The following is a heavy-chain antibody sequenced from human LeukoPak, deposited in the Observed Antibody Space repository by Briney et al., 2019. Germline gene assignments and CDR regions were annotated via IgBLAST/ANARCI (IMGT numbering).Heavy chain of an antibody. CDR1: GFSVSGNY. D-gene: IGHD1-1*01. Sequence: PGGSLRLSCAAPGFSVSGNYMSWVRQAPGRGLEWVSDIYSGGTTYYADSVKGRFTISRDNSKNTLYLQMNSLRVEDTAVYYCARGGGAGTTKMYFDSWGQGTLVTVSS. V-gene: IGHV3-53*01. CDR2: IYSGGTT. J-gene: IGHJ4*02. CDR3: ARGGGAGTTKMYFDS.